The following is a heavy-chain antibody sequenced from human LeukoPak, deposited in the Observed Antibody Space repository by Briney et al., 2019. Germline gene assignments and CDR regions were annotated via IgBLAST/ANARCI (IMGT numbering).Heavy chain of an antibody. CDR1: GGSIRSGDYY. V-gene: IGHV4-30-4*08. CDR2: IYYSGST. Sequence: TLTPTSTVPGGSIRSGDYYWGWNSQPPTKSPDWMGKIYYSGSTYYNPSLKSRVNISVDTSKNQFSLKLSSVTAADTAVYYCARAYDFWSGYYPYFDYWGQGTLVTVSS. CDR3: ARAYDFWSGYYPYFDY. D-gene: IGHD3-3*01. J-gene: IGHJ4*02.